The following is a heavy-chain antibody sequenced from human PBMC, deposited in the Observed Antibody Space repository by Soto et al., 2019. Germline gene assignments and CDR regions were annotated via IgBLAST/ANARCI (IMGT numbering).Heavy chain of an antibody. CDR1: GGSISSYY. Sequence: SETLSLTCTFSGGSISSYYWSWIRQPPGKALELIGYIYYSGNTHYNPSLKSRVTISVDPSKIQFSLKLSSVTAADTAVYYCARRLYYDSSGFEGGGMDVWGQGTTVTVSS. CDR2: IYYSGNT. CDR3: ARRLYYDSSGFEGGGMDV. J-gene: IGHJ6*02. V-gene: IGHV4-59*08. D-gene: IGHD3-22*01.